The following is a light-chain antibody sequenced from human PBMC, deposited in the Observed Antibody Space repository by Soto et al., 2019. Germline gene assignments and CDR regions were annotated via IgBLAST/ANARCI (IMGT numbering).Light chain of an antibody. CDR3: HRFGSSPPAFT. CDR2: GAS. J-gene: IGKJ2*01. CDR1: QSVSTRY. Sequence: ESVLTQSPGTLSLSPGERATLSCRASQSVSTRYLAWYQQKPGQAPRLLIYGASIRTTGIPDRFSGSGSGTDFTLTISRLEPEDFAVYYCHRFGSSPPAFTFGQGTKLEI. V-gene: IGKV3-20*01.